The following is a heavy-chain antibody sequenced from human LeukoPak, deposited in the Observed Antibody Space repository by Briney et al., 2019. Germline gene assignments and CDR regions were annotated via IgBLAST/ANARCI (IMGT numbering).Heavy chain of an antibody. CDR3: ATDRDNSDWQKRFDS. CDR1: GFTFSTYW. D-gene: IGHD2-21*02. J-gene: IGHJ4*02. Sequence: PGGSLRLSCAASGFTFSTYWMTWYRQAPGKGLEWVGNINQDASEINYVASVRGRFTISRDNAKNSLHLQMNSLRAEDTAVYYCATDRDNSDWQKRFDSWGQGTLVTVSS. V-gene: IGHV3-7*01. CDR2: INQDASEI.